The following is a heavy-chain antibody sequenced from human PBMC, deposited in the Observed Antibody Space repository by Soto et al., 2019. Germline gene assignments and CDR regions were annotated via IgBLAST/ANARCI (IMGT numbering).Heavy chain of an antibody. J-gene: IGHJ6*02. D-gene: IGHD3-3*01. CDR3: ARTRDYDFWSGLGAYYYYYGMDV. V-gene: IGHV1-69*12. CDR1: GGTFSSYA. CDR2: IIPIFGTA. Sequence: QVQLVQSGAEVKKPGSSVKVSCKASGGTFSSYAISWVRQAPGQGLEWMGGIIPIFGTANYAQKFQGRVTITADESTSTAYMELSSLRSEDTAVYYCARTRDYDFWSGLGAYYYYYGMDVWGQGTTVTVSS.